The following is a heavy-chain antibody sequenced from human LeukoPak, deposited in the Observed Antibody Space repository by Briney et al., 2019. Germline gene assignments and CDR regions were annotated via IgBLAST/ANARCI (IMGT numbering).Heavy chain of an antibody. CDR1: GFTFSSYG. J-gene: IGHJ4*02. V-gene: IGHV3-33*01. D-gene: IGHD3-9*01. Sequence: GGSLRLSCAASGFTFSSYGMHWVRQPPGKGLEWVAVIWYDGNNKYYADSVKGRFTISRDNSKNTLYLQMNNLRAEDTAVYYCAIRRRYDILTGYYKDYWGQGTLVTVSS. CDR2: IWYDGNNK. CDR3: AIRRRYDILTGYYKDY.